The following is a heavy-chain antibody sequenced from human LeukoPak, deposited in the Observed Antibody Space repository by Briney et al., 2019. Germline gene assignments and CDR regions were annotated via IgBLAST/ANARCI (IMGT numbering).Heavy chain of an antibody. CDR3: ARQTRDGYFGY. V-gene: IGHV4-39*01. CDR2: IYYSGST. D-gene: IGHD5-24*01. CDR1: GGSISSSSYY. Sequence: SETLSLTCTVSGGSISSSSYYWGWIRQPPGEGLEWIGSIYYSGSTYYNPSLKSRVTISVDTSKNQFSLKLSSVTAADTAVYYCARQTRDGYFGYWGQGTLVTVSS. J-gene: IGHJ4*02.